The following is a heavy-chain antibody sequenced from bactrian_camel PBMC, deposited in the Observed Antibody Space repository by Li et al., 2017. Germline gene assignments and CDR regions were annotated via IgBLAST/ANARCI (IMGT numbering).Heavy chain of an antibody. CDR2: IYTVDGST. J-gene: IGHJ6*01. V-gene: IGHV3S1*01. CDR3: AADEGGAAYGGNCPSPGFGY. Sequence: VESGGGSVQAGMSLRLSCEVSGYNPSSYCMGWFRQTSGEDREGVASIYTVDGSTYYADSVKGRFTISQENAKNALYLQMNMLTPEDTAVYYCAADEGGAAYGGNCPSPGFGYWGQGTQVTVS. CDR1: GYNPSSYC. D-gene: IGHD1*01.